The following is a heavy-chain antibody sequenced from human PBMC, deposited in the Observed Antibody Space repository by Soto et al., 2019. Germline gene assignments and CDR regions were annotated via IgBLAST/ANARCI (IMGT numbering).Heavy chain of an antibody. CDR2: IYYSGST. CDR3: ATRLGSNWFDP. D-gene: IGHD3-16*01. J-gene: IGHJ5*02. CDR1: GGSISSYY. Sequence: TSETLSLTCTVSGGSISSYYWSWIRQPPGKGLEWIGYIYYSGSTNYNPSLKSRVTISVDTSKNQFSLKLSSVTAADTAVYYCATRLGSNWFDPWGQGTLVTVSS. V-gene: IGHV4-59*12.